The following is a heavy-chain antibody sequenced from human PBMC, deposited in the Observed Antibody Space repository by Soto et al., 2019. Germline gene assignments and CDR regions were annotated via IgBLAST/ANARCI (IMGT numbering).Heavy chain of an antibody. CDR3: ASWSAPTDY. V-gene: IGHV3-74*01. CDR1: GFTFSSYW. D-gene: IGHD3-3*01. CDR2: ISPDGDMT. J-gene: IGHJ4*02. Sequence: EAQMVESGGGLVQPGGSLRLSCEVSGFTFSSYWMHWVRQAPGKGLVWVSHISPDGDMTAYADSVKGRFSISRDNNKKTLYLHMKSLRAEDTAVYFCASWSAPTDYWGQGTLVTVSS.